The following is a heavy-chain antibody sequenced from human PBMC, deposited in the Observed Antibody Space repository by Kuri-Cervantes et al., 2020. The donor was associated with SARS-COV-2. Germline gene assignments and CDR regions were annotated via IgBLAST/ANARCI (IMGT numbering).Heavy chain of an antibody. CDR3: AKGGHGLIAILTSYYYYYGMDV. D-gene: IGHD2-21*01. J-gene: IGHJ6*02. CDR2: MNGDGSTI. Sequence: GESLKISCAASGFTFSRDTMYWVRQAPGKGLVWVSRMNGDGSTITYADSVKGRFTISRDNAKNTLYLQMNSLRAEDTAVYYCAKGGHGLIAILTSYYYYYGMDVWGQGTTVTVSS. CDR1: GFTFSRDT. V-gene: IGHV3-74*01.